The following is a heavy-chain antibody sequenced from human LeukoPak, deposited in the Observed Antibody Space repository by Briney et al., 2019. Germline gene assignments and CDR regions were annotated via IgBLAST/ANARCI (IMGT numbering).Heavy chain of an antibody. CDR1: GYTFTGNY. CDR3: ARAVIVGATAIDY. V-gene: IGHV1-2*06. J-gene: IGHJ4*02. D-gene: IGHD1-26*01. Sequence: ASVKVSCKASGYTFTGNYMHWVRQAPGQGLEWMGRINPNSGGTNYAQKFQGRVTMTRDTSISTAYMELSRLRSDDTAVYYCARAVIVGATAIDYWGQGTLVTVSS. CDR2: INPNSGGT.